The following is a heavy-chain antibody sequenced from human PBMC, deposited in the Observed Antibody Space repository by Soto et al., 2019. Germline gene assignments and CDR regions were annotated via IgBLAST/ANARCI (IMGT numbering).Heavy chain of an antibody. CDR1: GGTFSSDS. Sequence: ASVKVSCKASGGTFSSDSFSWVRQAPGQGLEWMGGIIPMFDTPIYAQKFQGRVTFTRDTSAGTVYMQLSSLTSEDTAVYYCARDDSGFSGSHYIDYFNYWGQGALVTVSS. J-gene: IGHJ4*02. V-gene: IGHV1-69*05. D-gene: IGHD1-26*01. CDR2: IIPMFDTP. CDR3: ARDDSGFSGSHYIDYFNY.